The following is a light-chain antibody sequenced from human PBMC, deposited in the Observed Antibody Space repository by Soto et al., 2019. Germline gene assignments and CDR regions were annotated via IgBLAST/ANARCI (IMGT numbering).Light chain of an antibody. Sequence: DIQITQSQSSLSASVGDRVTITCRASQGISNYLAWYQQKPGKVPKLLIYAASTLQSAVPSRFSGSGSGTDVTLTISSLQPEDVATYYCQKYNSAPSTFGGGTKVEIK. J-gene: IGKJ4*01. CDR3: QKYNSAPST. V-gene: IGKV1-27*01. CDR2: AAS. CDR1: QGISNY.